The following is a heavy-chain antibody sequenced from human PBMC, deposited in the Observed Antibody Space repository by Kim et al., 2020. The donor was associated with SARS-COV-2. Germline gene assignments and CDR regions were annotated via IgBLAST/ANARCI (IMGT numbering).Heavy chain of an antibody. D-gene: IGHD3-22*01. V-gene: IGHV3-21*01. CDR2: ISSSSSYI. CDR3: ARDMIDGEYYYGMDV. CDR1: GFTFSSYS. J-gene: IGHJ6*02. Sequence: GGSLRLSCAASGFTFSSYSMNWVRQAPGKGLEWVSSISSSSSYIYYADSVKGRFTISRDNAKNSLYLQMNSLRAEDTAVYYCARDMIDGEYYYGMDVWGQGTTVTVSS.